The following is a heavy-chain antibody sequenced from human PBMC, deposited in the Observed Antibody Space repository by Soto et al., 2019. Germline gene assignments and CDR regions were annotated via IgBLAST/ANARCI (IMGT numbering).Heavy chain of an antibody. J-gene: IGHJ4*02. D-gene: IGHD2-8*02. CDR1: GFSFGGSA. V-gene: IGHV3-73*01. CDR3: TRQTDAVPCLVGPTDYNFDY. CDR2: IRSKSNRFAG. Sequence: PGGSLRLSCSASGFSFGGSAIHWARRASGKGLEWAGQIRSKSNRFAGAYAEPVKCRFTISRDGSTNTAYLQKNSLNTEYTAVYFSTRQTDAVPCLVGPTDYNFDYWGQGTLVTVSS.